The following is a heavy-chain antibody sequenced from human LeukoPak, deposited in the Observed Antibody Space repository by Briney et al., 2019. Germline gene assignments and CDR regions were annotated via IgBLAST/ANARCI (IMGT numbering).Heavy chain of an antibody. CDR1: GFIFTSYG. CDR3: ARDVTPMIPGDAFDI. CDR2: ISANNGNT. D-gene: IGHD3-22*01. Sequence: ASVKVSCKASGFIFTSYGITWVQQAPGQGLEWMGWISANNGNTNYVQKFQGRVTMTTDTSTTTAYMELRSLRSDDTAVYYCARDVTPMIPGDAFDIWGQGTMVTVSS. V-gene: IGHV1-18*01. J-gene: IGHJ3*02.